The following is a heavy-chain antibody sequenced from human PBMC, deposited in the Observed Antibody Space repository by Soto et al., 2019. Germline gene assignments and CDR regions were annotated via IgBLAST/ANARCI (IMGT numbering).Heavy chain of an antibody. J-gene: IGHJ4*02. D-gene: IGHD6-6*01. CDR3: TTKYSSSSGSDY. Sequence: EVQLVESGGGLVKPGGSLRLSCAASGFTFSNAWMSWVRQAPGKGLEWVGRIKSKTDGGTTDYAALVKGRFTISRDDSKNTLYLQMTSLKTEVTAVYYCTTKYSSSSGSDYWGQGTLVTVSS. CDR1: GFTFSNAW. CDR2: IKSKTDGGTT. V-gene: IGHV3-15*01.